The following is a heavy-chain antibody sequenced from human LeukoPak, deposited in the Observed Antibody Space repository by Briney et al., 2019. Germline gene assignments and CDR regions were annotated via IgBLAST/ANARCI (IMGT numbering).Heavy chain of an antibody. CDR3: ARAANSYGYAFDI. D-gene: IGHD5-18*01. CDR1: GFTFSSYA. V-gene: IGHV3-23*01. J-gene: IGHJ3*02. Sequence: QPGGSLRLSCAASGFTFSSYAMSWVRQAPGKGLEWVSAISGSGVATYYADSVKGRFTISRDNAKNSLYLQMNSLRAEDTAVYYCARAANSYGYAFDIWGQGTMVTVSS. CDR2: ISGSGVAT.